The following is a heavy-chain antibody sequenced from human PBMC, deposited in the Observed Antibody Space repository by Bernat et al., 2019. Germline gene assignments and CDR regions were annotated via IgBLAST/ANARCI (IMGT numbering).Heavy chain of an antibody. CDR1: GFTFSSYA. V-gene: IGHV3-23*01. Sequence: EVQLLESGGGLVQPGGSLRLSCAASGFTFSSYAMSWVRQAPGKGLEWVSAISGSGGSTYYADSVKGRFTISRDNSKNTLYLQMNSLRAEDTAVYYCAKEDPYYDDSSAKLNYYGMDVWGQGTTVTVSS. CDR3: AKEDPYYDDSSAKLNYYGMDV. J-gene: IGHJ6*02. D-gene: IGHD3-22*01. CDR2: ISGSGGST.